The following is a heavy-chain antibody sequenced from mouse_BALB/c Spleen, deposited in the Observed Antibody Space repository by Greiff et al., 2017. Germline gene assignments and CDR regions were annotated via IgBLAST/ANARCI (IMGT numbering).Heavy chain of an antibody. CDR2: ILPGSGST. V-gene: IGHV1-9*01. CDR3: ARSRRRSYFDY. CDR1: GYTFSSYW. J-gene: IGHJ2*01. Sequence: QVQLQQSGAELMKPGASVKISCKATGYTFSSYWIEWVKQRPGHGLEWIGEILPGSGSTNYNEKFKGKATFTADTSSNTAYMQLSSLTSEDSAVYYCARSRRRSYFDYWGQGTTLTVSS.